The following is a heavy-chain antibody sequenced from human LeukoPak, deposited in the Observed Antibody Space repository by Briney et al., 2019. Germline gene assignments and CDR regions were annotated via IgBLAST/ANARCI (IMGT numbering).Heavy chain of an antibody. V-gene: IGHV3-21*01. CDR2: ISSSSSYI. J-gene: IGHJ4*02. CDR1: GFTFSSYS. CDR3: ARAAVGRRYFDWLDFDY. Sequence: PGGSLRLSCAASGFTFSSYSMNWVRQAPGKGLERVPSISSSSSYIYYADSVKGRVTISRDNAKNSLYLQMNSLRAEDTAVYYCARAAVGRRYFDWLDFDYWGQGTLVTVSS. D-gene: IGHD3-9*01.